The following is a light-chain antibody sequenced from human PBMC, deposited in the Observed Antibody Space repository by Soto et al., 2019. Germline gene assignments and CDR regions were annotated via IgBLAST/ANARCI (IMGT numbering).Light chain of an antibody. CDR2: DFN. CDR3: GTWDTKLRARV. Sequence: QSALTQPPSVSADPGQKVTISCSGSTSNIGKNYVGWYRQVPGTAPELVIFDFNKRPSGIPDRFSASKSGTSAALVITGLQAGDEAVYYCGTWDTKLRARVFGGGTKLTVL. V-gene: IGLV1-51*01. J-gene: IGLJ2*01. CDR1: TSNIGKNY.